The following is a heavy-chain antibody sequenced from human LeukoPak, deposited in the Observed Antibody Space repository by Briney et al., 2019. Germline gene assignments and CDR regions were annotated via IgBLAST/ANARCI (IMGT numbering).Heavy chain of an antibody. J-gene: IGHJ4*02. CDR1: GFTFSSYA. CDR2: ISYDGSNK. CDR3: AKVRPRIAAAGPKDY. V-gene: IGHV3-30*04. D-gene: IGHD6-13*01. Sequence: GGSLRLSCAASGFTFSSYAMHWVRQAPGKGLEWVAVISYDGSNKYYADSVKGRFTISRDNSKNTLYLQMNSLRAEDTAVYYCAKVRPRIAAAGPKDYWGQGTLVTVSS.